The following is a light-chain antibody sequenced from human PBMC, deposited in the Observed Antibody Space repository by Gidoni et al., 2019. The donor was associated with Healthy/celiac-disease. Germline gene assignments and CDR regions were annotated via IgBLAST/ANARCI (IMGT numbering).Light chain of an antibody. V-gene: IGKV1-5*03. CDR3: QQYNSYSVT. Sequence: DIQMTQSPSTLSASVVDRVTITCRASQSISSWLAWYQQKPGKAPKLLIYKASSLESGVPSRFSGSGSGTEFTLTISSLQPDDFATYYCQQYNSYSVTFGQGTKVEIK. CDR2: KAS. J-gene: IGKJ1*01. CDR1: QSISSW.